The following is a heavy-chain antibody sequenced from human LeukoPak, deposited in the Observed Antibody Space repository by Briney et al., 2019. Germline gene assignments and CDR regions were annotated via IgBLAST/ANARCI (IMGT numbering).Heavy chain of an antibody. CDR3: ARWSPGIAAAGTYYYYGMDV. CDR2: INHSGST. J-gene: IGHJ6*02. CDR1: GGSFSGYY. D-gene: IGHD6-13*01. Sequence: SETLSLTCAVYGGSFSGYYWSWIRQPPGKGLEWIGEINHSGSTNYNPSLKSRVTISVDTSKNQFSLKLSSVTAADTAVYYCARWSPGIAAAGTYYYYGMDVWGQGTTVTASS. V-gene: IGHV4-34*01.